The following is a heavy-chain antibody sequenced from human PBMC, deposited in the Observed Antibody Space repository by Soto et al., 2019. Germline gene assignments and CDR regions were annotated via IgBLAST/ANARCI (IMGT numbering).Heavy chain of an antibody. V-gene: IGHV3-49*03. Sequence: GGSLRLSCTASGFTFGDYSMSWFRQAPGKGLEWVGFIRSKAYGGTTEYAASVKGRFTISRDDSKSIAYLQMNSLKTEDTAVYYCTRDNRWDIVATAVYWGQGTLVTVSS. CDR2: IRSKAYGGTT. D-gene: IGHD5-12*01. J-gene: IGHJ4*02. CDR3: TRDNRWDIVATAVY. CDR1: GFTFGDYS.